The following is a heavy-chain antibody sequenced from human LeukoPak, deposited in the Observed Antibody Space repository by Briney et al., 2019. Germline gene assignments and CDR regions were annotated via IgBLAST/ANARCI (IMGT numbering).Heavy chain of an antibody. V-gene: IGHV5-51*01. J-gene: IGHJ4*02. Sequence: GESLKISCKGPGYSFTSYWIGWVRQMPGQALEWMGIIYPGDSDIRYSPSFEGQVTISADKSIDTVYLQWSSLKASDTATYYCARQSRDGSKTRGYYFDFWGQGTLVTVSS. D-gene: IGHD3-10*01. CDR3: ARQSRDGSKTRGYYFDF. CDR2: IYPGDSDI. CDR1: GYSFTSYW.